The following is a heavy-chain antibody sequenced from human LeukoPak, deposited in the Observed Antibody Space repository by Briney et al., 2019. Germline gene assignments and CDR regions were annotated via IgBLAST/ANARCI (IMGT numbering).Heavy chain of an antibody. Sequence: PGGSLRLSCAASGFTFSGAWLHWVRQAPGKGLVWVSRISNDGTTTKYADSVKGRFTISRDNAKNTLYLQMNSLRAEDTAVYYCARVSGPGMNEYFHLWGQGTLVTVSS. CDR2: ISNDGTTT. V-gene: IGHV3-74*01. CDR1: GFTFSGAW. CDR3: ARVSGPGMNEYFHL. J-gene: IGHJ1*01. D-gene: IGHD3-10*01.